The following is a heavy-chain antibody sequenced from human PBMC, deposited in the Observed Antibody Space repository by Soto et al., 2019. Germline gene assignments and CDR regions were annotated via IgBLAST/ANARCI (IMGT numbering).Heavy chain of an antibody. D-gene: IGHD6-13*01. CDR1: GFTFSSYA. Sequence: GGSLRLSCAASGFTFSSYAMHWVRQAPGKGLEWVAVISYDGSNKYYADSVKGRFTISRDNSKNTLYLQMNSLRAEDTAVYYCARDRFGEYSSSWYTSHRSYYYVMDVWGQGTTVTVSS. CDR3: ARDRFGEYSSSWYTSHRSYYYVMDV. CDR2: ISYDGSNK. J-gene: IGHJ6*02. V-gene: IGHV3-30-3*01.